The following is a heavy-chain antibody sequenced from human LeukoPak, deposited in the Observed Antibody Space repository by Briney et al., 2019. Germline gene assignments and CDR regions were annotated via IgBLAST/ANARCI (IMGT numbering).Heavy chain of an antibody. CDR3: AKLATYYYDSSGYLDY. V-gene: IGHV3-23*01. J-gene: IGHJ4*02. D-gene: IGHD3-22*01. Sequence: GGSLRLSCAASGFTFSSYAMSWVRQAPGKGLEWVSAISGSGGSTYYADSVKGRFTISRDNSKNTLYLQMNSLRAEDTAVYYCAKLATYYYDSSGYLDYWGQGTLVTVS. CDR2: ISGSGGST. CDR1: GFTFSSYA.